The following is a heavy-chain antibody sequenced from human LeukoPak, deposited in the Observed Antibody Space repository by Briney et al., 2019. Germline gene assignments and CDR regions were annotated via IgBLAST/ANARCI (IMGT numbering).Heavy chain of an antibody. CDR3: AREPLGFFDY. D-gene: IGHD7-27*01. CDR2: ISYDGSNK. J-gene: IGHJ4*02. CDR1: GFTFSSYA. V-gene: IGHV3-30-3*01. Sequence: GGSLRLSCAASGFTFSSYAMHWVRQAPGKGLGWVAVISYDGSNKYYADSVKGRFTISRDNAKNSLYLQMNSLRAEDTAVYYCAREPLGFFDYWGQGTLVTVSS.